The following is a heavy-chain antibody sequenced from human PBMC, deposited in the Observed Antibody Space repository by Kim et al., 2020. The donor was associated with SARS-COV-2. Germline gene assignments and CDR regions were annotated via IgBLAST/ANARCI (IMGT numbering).Heavy chain of an antibody. Sequence: GGSLRLSCAASGFTFSGSWMTWVRQAPGKGLEWVANIKTDGSEKYYVDSVKGRFTISRDNAKNSLFLQMNSLIVDDTAVYFCATDLNWGGYWGQGTLDTVSS. CDR1: GFTFSGSW. D-gene: IGHD7-27*01. J-gene: IGHJ4*02. V-gene: IGHV3-7*03. CDR3: ATDLNWGGY. CDR2: IKTDGSEK.